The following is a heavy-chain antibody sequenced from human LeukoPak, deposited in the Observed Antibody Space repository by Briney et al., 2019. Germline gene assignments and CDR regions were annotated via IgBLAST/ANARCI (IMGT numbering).Heavy chain of an antibody. CDR1: GGSISPHY. CDR2: IYYNGAT. D-gene: IGHD4-17*01. Sequence: SETLSLTCTVSGGSISPHYWTWIRQTPGKGLEWIGYIYYNGATSYNPSLRRRLTLSVDTTKNQLSLRLTSVTAADTAVYYCTREVSTVTFDYWGQGTLVTVSS. V-gene: IGHV4-59*11. J-gene: IGHJ4*02. CDR3: TREVSTVTFDY.